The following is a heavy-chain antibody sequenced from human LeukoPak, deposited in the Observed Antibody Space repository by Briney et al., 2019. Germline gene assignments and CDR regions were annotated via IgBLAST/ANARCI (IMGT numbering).Heavy chain of an antibody. D-gene: IGHD2-2*01. Sequence: SETLSLTCAVYGGSFSGHYWSWIRQPPGKGLEWIGEINHSGSTNYNPSLKSRVTISVDTSKNQFSLKLSSVTAADTAVYYCARGPVSCSSTSCPETTFDYWGQGTLVTVSS. CDR1: GGSFSGHY. V-gene: IGHV4-34*01. J-gene: IGHJ4*02. CDR2: INHSGST. CDR3: ARGPVSCSSTSCPETTFDY.